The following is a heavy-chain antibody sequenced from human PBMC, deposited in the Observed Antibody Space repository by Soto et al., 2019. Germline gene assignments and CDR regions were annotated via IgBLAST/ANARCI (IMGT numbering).Heavy chain of an antibody. CDR1: GFTFSSYG. Sequence: GGSLRLSCAASGFTFSSYGMHWVRQAPGKGLEWVAVISYDGSNKYYADSVKGRFTISRDNSKNTLYLQMNSLRAEDTAVYYCAKSDIVVVPAAIDYYYGMDVWGQGTTVTVSS. CDR3: AKSDIVVVPAAIDYYYGMDV. J-gene: IGHJ6*02. V-gene: IGHV3-30*18. D-gene: IGHD2-2*01. CDR2: ISYDGSNK.